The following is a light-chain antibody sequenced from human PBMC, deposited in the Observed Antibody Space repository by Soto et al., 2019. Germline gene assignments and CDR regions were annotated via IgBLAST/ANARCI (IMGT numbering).Light chain of an antibody. CDR3: QQYNNWPIT. Sequence: EIVMTQSPATLSVSPGERATLSCRASQSVSSNLAWYQQKPGQAPRLFIYGASTRATCIPARFSGSGSGTEFTLTISSLQSEDFAVYYCQQYNNWPITCGQGTRLEIK. J-gene: IGKJ5*01. CDR2: GAS. V-gene: IGKV3-15*01. CDR1: QSVSSN.